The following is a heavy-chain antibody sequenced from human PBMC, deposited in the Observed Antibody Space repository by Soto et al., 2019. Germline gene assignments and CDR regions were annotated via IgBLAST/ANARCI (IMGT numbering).Heavy chain of an antibody. Sequence: SPGRAWASSRFTFSSYVMHGVRQAPGKGLEWVAVIWYDGSKKYYADSVKGRFTISRDKSKNTLYLQMNSLRAEDTAVYYCPREGRIAARPFDYCGQGTLVTFSS. CDR3: PREGRIAARPFDY. D-gene: IGHD6-6*01. CDR1: RFTFSSYV. J-gene: IGHJ4*02. CDR2: IWYDGSKK. V-gene: IGHV3-33*01.